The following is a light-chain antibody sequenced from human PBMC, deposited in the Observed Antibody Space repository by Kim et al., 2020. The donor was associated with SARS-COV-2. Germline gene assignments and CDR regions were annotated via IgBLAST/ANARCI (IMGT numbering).Light chain of an antibody. CDR1: SSDVGGYNY. CDR3: SSYTGSSTICV. J-gene: IGLJ1*01. V-gene: IGLV2-14*03. CDR2: DVS. Sequence: SITISCTGTSSDVGGYNYVSWYQQHPGKAPKLMISDVSNRPSGVSNRFSGSKSGNTASLTISGLQAEDEADYYCSSYTGSSTICVFGTGTKVTVL.